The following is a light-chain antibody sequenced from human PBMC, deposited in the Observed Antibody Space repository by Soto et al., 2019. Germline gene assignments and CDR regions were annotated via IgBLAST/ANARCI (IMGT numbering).Light chain of an antibody. CDR1: QSLVHSDGIFY. J-gene: IGKJ2*01. CDR3: MQGSHWPYA. V-gene: IGKV2-30*02. CDR2: KVS. Sequence: DVVLTQSPLSLPVTLGQPASISCRSSQSLVHSDGIFYLNWFQQRPGQSPRRLIYKVSNRDYGVPDRFSCSGSGSDFTLEISRVEAEDVGVYYCMQGSHWPYAFGQGTKLEIK.